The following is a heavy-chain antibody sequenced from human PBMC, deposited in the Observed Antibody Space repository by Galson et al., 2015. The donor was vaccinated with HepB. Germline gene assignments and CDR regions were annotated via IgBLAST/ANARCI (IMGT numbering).Heavy chain of an antibody. V-gene: IGHV3-23*01. D-gene: IGHD3-22*01. Sequence: SLRLSCAASGFTFSSYAMTWVRQAPGEGLEWVSTLTTSGSEIRYADSVKGRFTISRDDSENTLYLQMNSLRVEDTAVYYCAKDSSSGYPHYFDYWGQGTLVTVSS. CDR1: GFTFSSYA. J-gene: IGHJ4*02. CDR2: LTTSGSEI. CDR3: AKDSSSGYPHYFDY.